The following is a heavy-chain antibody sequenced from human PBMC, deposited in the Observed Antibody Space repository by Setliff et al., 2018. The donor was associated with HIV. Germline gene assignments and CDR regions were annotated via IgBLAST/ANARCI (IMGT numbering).Heavy chain of an antibody. Sequence: GASVKVSCKTSGYTFTSHGISWVRQAPGQRFEWMGWINIGNGNIRYSQKFQGRVAITRDTSANTAYMELSSLGSDDTAVYYCARGYYNSGNYFEYWGQGTLVTVSS. CDR3: ARGYYNSGNYFEY. CDR1: GYTFTSHG. D-gene: IGHD7-27*01. CDR2: INIGNGNI. J-gene: IGHJ4*02. V-gene: IGHV1-3*04.